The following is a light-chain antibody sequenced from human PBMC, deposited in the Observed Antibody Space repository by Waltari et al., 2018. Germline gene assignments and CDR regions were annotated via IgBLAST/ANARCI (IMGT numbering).Light chain of an antibody. J-gene: IGKJ1*01. CDR3: QHYVRLPAT. CDR1: QSVSRT. Sequence: EIVLTHSPGTLPLSPGERATSSSRASQSVSRTLAWYQQKPGQAPKLLIYGASIRATGIPDRFTGSGSGTDFSLTISSLEPEDFAIYFCQHYVRLPATFGQGTKVEIK. V-gene: IGKV3-20*01. CDR2: GAS.